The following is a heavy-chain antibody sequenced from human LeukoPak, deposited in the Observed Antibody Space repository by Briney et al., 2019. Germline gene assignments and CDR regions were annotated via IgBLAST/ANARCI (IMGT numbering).Heavy chain of an antibody. CDR1: GGSIRSSYYY. V-gene: IGHV3-23*01. Sequence: ETLSLTCTVSGGSIRSSYYYWGWIRQPPGKGLEWVSAISGTGGRTYYADSVKGRFTISRDNSKNTLYLQMNSLRAEDTALYYCAREPASSGWFDPWGQGTLVAVSS. J-gene: IGHJ5*02. CDR2: ISGTGGRT. D-gene: IGHD6-19*01. CDR3: AREPASSGWFDP.